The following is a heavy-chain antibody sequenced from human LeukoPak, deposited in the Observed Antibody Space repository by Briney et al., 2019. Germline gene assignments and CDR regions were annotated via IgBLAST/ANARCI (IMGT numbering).Heavy chain of an antibody. CDR3: AKSYGSGSYPESHH. J-gene: IGHJ5*02. CDR2: ISYDGSNK. CDR1: GFTFSSYG. V-gene: IGHV3-30*18. Sequence: GGSLRLSCAASGFTFSSYGMHWVRQAPGKGLEWVAVISYDGSNKYYADSVKGRFTISRDNSKNTLYLQMNSLRAEDTAVYYCAKSYGSGSYPESHHWGQGTLVTVSS. D-gene: IGHD3-10*01.